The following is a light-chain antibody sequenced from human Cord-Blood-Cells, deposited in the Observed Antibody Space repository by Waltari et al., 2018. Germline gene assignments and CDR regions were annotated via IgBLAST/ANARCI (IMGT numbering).Light chain of an antibody. CDR1: QSISSY. V-gene: IGKV1-39*01. J-gene: IGKJ1*01. CDR2: AAS. Sequence: DIQMTQSPSSLSASVGDRATITCRASQSISSYLNWYQQKPGKAPKLLIYAASSLQSGVPSRFSGSGSGTDFTLTISSLQPKDFATYYCQQSYSTPWTFGQGTKVEIK. CDR3: QQSYSTPWT.